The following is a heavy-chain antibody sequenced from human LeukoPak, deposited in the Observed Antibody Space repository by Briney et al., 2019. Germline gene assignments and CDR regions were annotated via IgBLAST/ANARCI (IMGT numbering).Heavy chain of an antibody. D-gene: IGHD5-24*01. Sequence: GGSLRLSCAASGFAFSTYSMSWVRQAPGEGLEWVSSISGSTSSIFSADSVKGRFTISRDNAKSSLFLQMSSLRAEDTAVYYCARVALEMATNRFDYWGQGTLVTVSS. V-gene: IGHV3-21*01. CDR1: GFAFSTYS. CDR3: ARVALEMATNRFDY. J-gene: IGHJ4*02. CDR2: ISGSTSSI.